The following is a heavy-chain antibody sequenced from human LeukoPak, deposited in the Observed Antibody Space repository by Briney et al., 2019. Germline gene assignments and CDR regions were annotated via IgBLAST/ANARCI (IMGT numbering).Heavy chain of an antibody. J-gene: IGHJ4*02. CDR2: IIPILGIA. CDR3: ARDPPYGSAAGTDFDY. CDR1: GGTFSSYA. D-gene: IGHD6-13*01. Sequence: SVKVSCKASGGTFSSYAIRWVRQAPGQGLEWMGRIIPILGIANYAQKFQGRVTITADKSTSTAYMELSSLRSEDTAVYYCARDPPYGSAAGTDFDYWGQGTLVTVSS. V-gene: IGHV1-69*04.